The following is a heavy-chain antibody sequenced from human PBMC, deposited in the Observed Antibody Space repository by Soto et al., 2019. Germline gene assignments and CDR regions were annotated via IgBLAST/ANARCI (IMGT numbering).Heavy chain of an antibody. J-gene: IGHJ5*02. Sequence: QLQLQESGPGLVKPSETLSLTCAVSGGSISSSNYYWGWIRQPPGKGLEWIGIIYYSGSTYYNPSLKSRVTISVDTSKTQCSLKLSSVTAADTAVYYCARRASRYCSSTSCYTGVWFDPWGQGTLVTVSS. CDR2: IYYSGST. CDR1: GGSISSSNYY. D-gene: IGHD2-2*02. CDR3: ARRASRYCSSTSCYTGVWFDP. V-gene: IGHV4-39*01.